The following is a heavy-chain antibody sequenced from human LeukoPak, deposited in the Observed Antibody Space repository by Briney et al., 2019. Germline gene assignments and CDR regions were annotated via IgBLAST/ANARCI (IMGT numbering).Heavy chain of an antibody. CDR3: ARDRGLGILDY. CDR1: GFTFSNYG. Sequence: PGRSLRLSCAASGFTFSNYGMHWVRQAPGKGLEWVAVICHVGSKQYYADSVKGRFTISRDTSKNPLYLQMNSLRAEDTAVYYCARDRGLGILDYWGQETLVPVP. J-gene: IGHJ4*02. D-gene: IGHD1-26*01. CDR2: ICHVGSKQ. V-gene: IGHV3-33*01.